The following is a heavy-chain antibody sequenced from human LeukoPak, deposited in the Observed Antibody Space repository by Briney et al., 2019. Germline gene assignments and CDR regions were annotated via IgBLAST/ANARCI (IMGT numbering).Heavy chain of an antibody. Sequence: PGGSLRLSCAASGFTFSSYAMTWVRQAPGKGLEWVSVISGRGGSTYYADSVKGRFTISRDNSKNTLYLQMNSLRDEDTAVYFCARGASRAFDIWGQGTIVTVSS. V-gene: IGHV3-23*01. CDR3: ARGASRAFDI. CDR1: GFTFSSYA. J-gene: IGHJ3*02. CDR2: ISGRGGST.